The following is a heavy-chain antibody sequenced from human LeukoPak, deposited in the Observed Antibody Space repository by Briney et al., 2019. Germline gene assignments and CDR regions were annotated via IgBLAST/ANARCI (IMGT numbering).Heavy chain of an antibody. Sequence: SETLSLTCTVSGGSISSDGYYWSWIRQHPGRGLEWIGYIYYSGNTYYNPSLKSRVTMSVDTSKNQFSLKLSSVTAADTAVYYCARESDDYYYMDVWGKGTTVTVSS. CDR3: ARESDDYYYMDV. CDR2: IYYSGNT. J-gene: IGHJ6*03. V-gene: IGHV4-31*03. CDR1: GGSISSDGYY.